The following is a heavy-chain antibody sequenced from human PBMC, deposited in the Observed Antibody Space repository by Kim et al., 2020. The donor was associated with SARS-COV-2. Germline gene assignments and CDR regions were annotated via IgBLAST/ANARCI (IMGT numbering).Heavy chain of an antibody. V-gene: IGHV3-21*01. D-gene: IGHD3-16*01. CDR3: ARDSPFSFYYYGMDV. J-gene: IGHJ6*02. CDR2: ISSSSSYI. Sequence: GGSLRLSCAASGFTFSSYSMNWVRQAPGKGLEWVSSISSSSSYIYYADSVKGRFTISRDNAKNSLYLQMNSLRAEDTAVYYCARDSPFSFYYYGMDVWGQGTTVTVSS. CDR1: GFTFSSYS.